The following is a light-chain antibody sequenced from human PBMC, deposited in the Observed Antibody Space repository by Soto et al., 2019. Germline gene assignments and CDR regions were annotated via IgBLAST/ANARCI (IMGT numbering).Light chain of an antibody. V-gene: IGKV1-39*01. CDR2: TAA. CDR3: QQRFTTPYT. J-gene: IGKJ2*01. Sequence: DIQMTQSPSSLSASIGDRVIITCRASQSINYYLNWYQQQPGKAPKLLVSTAASLRSGVPSRFSGSASGTDFALTISSLQPEDFATYYCQQRFTTPYTFGQGTKLEI. CDR1: QSINYY.